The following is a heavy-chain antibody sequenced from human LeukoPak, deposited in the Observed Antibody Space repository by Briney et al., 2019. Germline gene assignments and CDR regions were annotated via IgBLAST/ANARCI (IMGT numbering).Heavy chain of an antibody. CDR2: IYYSGST. CDR3: ARDKAGATGRAFDI. Sequence: SQTLSLTCTVSGGSISSGGYYWSWIRQHPGKGLEWIGYIYYSGSTYYNPSLKSRVTISVDRSKNQFSLKLSSVTAADTAVYYCARDKAGATGRAFDIWGQGTMVTVSS. CDR1: GGSISSGGYY. D-gene: IGHD1-26*01. J-gene: IGHJ3*02. V-gene: IGHV4-31*03.